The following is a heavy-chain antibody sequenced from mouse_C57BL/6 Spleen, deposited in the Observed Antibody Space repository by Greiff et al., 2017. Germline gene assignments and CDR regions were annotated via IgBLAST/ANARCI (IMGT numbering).Heavy chain of an antibody. V-gene: IGHV3-6*01. D-gene: IGHD2-3*01. CDR1: GYSITSGYY. J-gene: IGHJ2*01. CDR2: ISYDGSN. CDR3: ARGPYDAGDY. Sequence: EVKLQESGPGLVKPSQSLSLTCSVTGYSITSGYYWNWIRQFPGNKLEWMGYISYDGSNNYNPSLKNRISITRDTSKNQFFLKLNSVTTEDTATYYCARGPYDAGDYWGQGTTLTVSS.